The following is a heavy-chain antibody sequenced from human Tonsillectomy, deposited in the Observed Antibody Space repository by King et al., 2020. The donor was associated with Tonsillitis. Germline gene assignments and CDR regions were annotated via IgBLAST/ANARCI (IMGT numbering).Heavy chain of an antibody. J-gene: IGHJ3*02. D-gene: IGHD4-17*01. CDR1: GFPFSSFS. Sequence: VQLVESGGGLVKPGGSLRLSCAASGFPFSSFSMNWVRQAPGKGLEWVSSISSGSSYLFYADSMKGRFTISRDNAKNSLYLQMNSLRAEDTALYYCARDDYGETFDIWGRGTMVTVSS. CDR2: ISSGSSYL. CDR3: ARDDYGETFDI. V-gene: IGHV3-21*06.